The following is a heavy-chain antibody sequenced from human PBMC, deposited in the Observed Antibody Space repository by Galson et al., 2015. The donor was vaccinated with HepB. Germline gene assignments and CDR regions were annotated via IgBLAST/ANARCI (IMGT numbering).Heavy chain of an antibody. CDR2: ISYDGINE. J-gene: IGHJ4*02. V-gene: IGHV3-30*04. CDR1: GFTFRNYA. Sequence: SLRLSCAASGFTFRNYAFHWVRQSPGRGLEWVAFISYDGINEYYGDPVKGRFTVSRDNSKNTLYLQMSSLRPEDTALYYFARVTGHSNYWPRENWGQGTLITVSS. D-gene: IGHD4-11*01. CDR3: ARVTGHSNYWPREN.